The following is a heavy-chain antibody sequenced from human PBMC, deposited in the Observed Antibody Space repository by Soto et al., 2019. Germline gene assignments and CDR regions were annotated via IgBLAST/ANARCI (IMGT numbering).Heavy chain of an antibody. CDR3: AKDWGFSGYDHFDY. D-gene: IGHD5-12*01. J-gene: IGHJ4*02. CDR1: GYTFTSYD. V-gene: IGHV1-46*01. CDR2: INPSGGST. Sequence: QVQLVQSGAEVKKPGASVKVSCKASGYTFTSYDIHWVRQAPGQRLEWMGMINPSGGSTNYAQKIQDRVTLTRDTSTSTVYMELSSLTSEDTALYYCAKDWGFSGYDHFDYWGQGTLVTVSS.